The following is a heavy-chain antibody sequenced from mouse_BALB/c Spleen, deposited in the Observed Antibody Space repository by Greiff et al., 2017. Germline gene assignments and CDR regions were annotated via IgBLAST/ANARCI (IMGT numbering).Heavy chain of an antibody. CDR2: IDPANGNT. D-gene: IGHD1-2*01. V-gene: IGHV14-3*02. Sequence: EVQLQQSGAELVKPGASVKLSCTASGFYIKDSYMHWVKQRPEQGLEWIGRIDPANGNTKYHPKFLGKATITADTSSNTAYLQLSSLTSEDTAVDYCAREGALLRLRWLDYWGQGTSVTVSS. J-gene: IGHJ4*01. CDR3: AREGALLRLRWLDY. CDR1: GFYIKDSY.